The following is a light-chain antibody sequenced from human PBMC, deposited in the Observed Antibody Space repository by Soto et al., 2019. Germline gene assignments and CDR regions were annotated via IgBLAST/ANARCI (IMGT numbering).Light chain of an antibody. CDR3: GTWDSSLSSVV. CDR1: SSNIENNY. Sequence: QSVLTQPPSVSAAPGQTVTISCSGSSSNIENNYVSWYQQLPGTAPKLLIDDTHKRPSRIPDRFSGSRSGTSATLGITGLQTGDEADYYCGTWDSSLSSVVFGGGTKLTVL. J-gene: IGLJ2*01. V-gene: IGLV1-51*01. CDR2: DTH.